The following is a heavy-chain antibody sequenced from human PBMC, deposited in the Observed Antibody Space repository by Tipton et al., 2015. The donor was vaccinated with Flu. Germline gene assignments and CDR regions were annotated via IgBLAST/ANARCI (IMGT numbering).Heavy chain of an antibody. CDR2: IYSSGNT. Sequence: TLSLTCTVSGGSISTYYWSWIRQPAGEGLEWVGRIYSSGNTNYNPSLKSRVTMSVDTSKNQFSPKLSSVTAGDTAVYFCARATRYGSGSYYPFDYWGQGTVVTVSS. CDR1: GGSISTYY. J-gene: IGHJ4*02. CDR3: ARATRYGSGSYYPFDY. D-gene: IGHD3-10*01. V-gene: IGHV4-4*07.